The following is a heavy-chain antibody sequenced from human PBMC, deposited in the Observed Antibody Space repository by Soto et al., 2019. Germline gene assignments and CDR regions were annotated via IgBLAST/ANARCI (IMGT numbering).Heavy chain of an antibody. CDR1: GFSLSTTEEG. V-gene: IGHV2-5*02. Sequence: QITLKESGPTLVKPTQTLTLTCTFSGFSLSTTEEGVGWIRQPPGKAPEWLALIYWDDAKRYSPSLKTRITITKDTPKNPVVLTATNVDPVATPTYYCAHRSCFVSDCDPNPYFGFLGQGILVTVSS. CDR2: IYWDDAK. J-gene: IGHJ4*02. CDR3: AHRSCFVSDCDPNPYFGF. D-gene: IGHD2-21*02.